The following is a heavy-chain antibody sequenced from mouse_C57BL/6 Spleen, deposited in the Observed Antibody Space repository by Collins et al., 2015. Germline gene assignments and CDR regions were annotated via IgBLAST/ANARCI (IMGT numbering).Heavy chain of an antibody. Sequence: DVQLQESGPGLVKPSQSLSLTCTVTGYSITSDYAWNWIRQFPGNKLEWMGYISYSGSTSYNPSLKSRISTTRDTSKNQFFLQLNSVTTEDTATYYCARASSGSWFAYWGQGTLVTVSA. CDR1: GYSITSDYA. CDR3: ARASSGSWFAY. J-gene: IGHJ3*01. CDR2: ISYSGST. D-gene: IGHD3-1*01. V-gene: IGHV3-2*02.